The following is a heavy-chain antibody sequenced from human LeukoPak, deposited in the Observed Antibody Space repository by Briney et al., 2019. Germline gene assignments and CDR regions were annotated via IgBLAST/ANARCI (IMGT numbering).Heavy chain of an antibody. Sequence: SETLSLTCTVSGGSISSGSYYWSWIRQPAGKGLEWIGRIYTSGSTNYNPSLKSRVTISVDTSKNQFSLKLSSVTAADTAVCYCARRNWGMVSAFDIWGQGTMVTVSS. J-gene: IGHJ3*02. CDR2: IYTSGST. V-gene: IGHV4-61*02. CDR3: ARRNWGMVSAFDI. D-gene: IGHD7-27*01. CDR1: GGSISSGSYY.